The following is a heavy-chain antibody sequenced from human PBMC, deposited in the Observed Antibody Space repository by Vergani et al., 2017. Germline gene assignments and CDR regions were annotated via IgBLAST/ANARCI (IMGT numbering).Heavy chain of an antibody. V-gene: IGHV1-69*01. CDR1: GGTFSSYA. Sequence: QVQLVQSGAEVKKPGSSVKVSCKASGGTFSSYAISWVRQAPGQGLEWMGGIIPIFCTANYAQKFQGRVTITADESTSTAYMELSSLRSEDTAVYYCARGDYSNYYYYYYGMDVWGQGTTVTVSS. J-gene: IGHJ6*02. CDR3: ARGDYSNYYYYYYGMDV. CDR2: IIPIFCTA. D-gene: IGHD4-11*01.